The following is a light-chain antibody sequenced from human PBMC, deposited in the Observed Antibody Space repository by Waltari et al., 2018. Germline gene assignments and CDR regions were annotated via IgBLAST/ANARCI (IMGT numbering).Light chain of an antibody. CDR1: QSISNW. CDR2: KAS. J-gene: IGKJ2*01. V-gene: IGKV1-5*03. Sequence: DIQLTQSPSSLPASVRDRVTTTCRASQSISNWLAWYQQKPGKAPILLIYKASILNSGVPSRFSGSGSGTQFTLTISSLQPGDFATYYCQQYNTYSSFGQGTKLEIK. CDR3: QQYNTYSS.